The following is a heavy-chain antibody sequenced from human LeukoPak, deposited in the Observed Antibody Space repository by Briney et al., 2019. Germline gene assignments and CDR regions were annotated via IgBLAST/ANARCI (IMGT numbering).Heavy chain of an antibody. CDR3: ARSGGGGGVFDY. D-gene: IGHD3-16*01. CDR2: INPNSGDT. Sequence: GASVTVSFKASGYSSTGYYMHWVRQAPGQGLEWMGWINPNSGDTNYEQKFQGRVTMNRDTSISTAYMELSSLRSDDTAVYYCARSGGGGGVFDYWGQGTLVTVSS. J-gene: IGHJ4*02. CDR1: GYSSTGYY. V-gene: IGHV1-2*02.